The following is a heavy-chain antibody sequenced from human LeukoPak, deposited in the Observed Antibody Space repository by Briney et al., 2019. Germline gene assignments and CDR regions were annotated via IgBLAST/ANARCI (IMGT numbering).Heavy chain of an antibody. Sequence: GGSLRLSCAASGFTFSSYSMNWVRQAPGKGLEWVSSISSSSSYIYYADSVKGRFTISRDNAKNSLYLQMNSLRAEDTAVYYCARDMPGATSRHYWGQGTLVTVSS. V-gene: IGHV3-21*01. CDR1: GFTFSSYS. D-gene: IGHD2-2*01. CDR2: ISSSSSYI. CDR3: ARDMPGATSRHY. J-gene: IGHJ4*02.